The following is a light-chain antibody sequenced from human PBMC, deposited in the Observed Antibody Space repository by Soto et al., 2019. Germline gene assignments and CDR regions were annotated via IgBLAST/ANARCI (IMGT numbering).Light chain of an antibody. CDR3: QQYAAQSPWT. J-gene: IGKJ1*01. Sequence: DVPMTQSPSTLSASVGDKVTITCRASQSLPSTYLAWFQQRPGKAPNVLIYKGSTLASGVSSRFSGSGSGTEFTLTISSLQPDDFATYFCQQYAAQSPWTFGQGTRV. CDR2: KGS. CDR1: QSLPSTY. V-gene: IGKV1-5*03.